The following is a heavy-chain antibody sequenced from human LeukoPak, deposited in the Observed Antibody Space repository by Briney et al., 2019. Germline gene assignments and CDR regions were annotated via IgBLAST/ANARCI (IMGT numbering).Heavy chain of an antibody. CDR3: ARRLPWFGESYYYYYMDV. V-gene: IGHV3-48*01. Sequence: PGGSLRLSCAASGFTFSSYSMNWVRQAPGKGLEWISYISSSSSTIYYADSVKGRFTISRDNAKNSLYLQMNSLRAEDTAMYYCARRLPWFGESYYYYYMDVWGKGTTVTVSS. CDR1: GFTFSSYS. CDR2: ISSSSSTI. J-gene: IGHJ6*03. D-gene: IGHD3-10*01.